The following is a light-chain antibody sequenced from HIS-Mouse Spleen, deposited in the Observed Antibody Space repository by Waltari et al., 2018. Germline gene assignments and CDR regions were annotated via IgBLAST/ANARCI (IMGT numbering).Light chain of an antibody. CDR1: ALPKKY. V-gene: IGLV3-10*01. J-gene: IGLJ2*01. CDR3: YSTDSSGNHRV. CDR2: EDR. Sequence: SYELTQPPSVSVSPGQTAMITCSGDALPKKYAYWYQQKSGQAPVLVIYEDRKRPSGIPERFSGSSSGTMATLTISGAQVEDEADYYCYSTDSSGNHRVFGGGTKLTVL.